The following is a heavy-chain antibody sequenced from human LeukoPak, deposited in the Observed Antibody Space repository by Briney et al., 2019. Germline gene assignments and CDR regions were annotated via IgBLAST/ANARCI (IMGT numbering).Heavy chain of an antibody. CDR1: GGTFSSYV. V-gene: IGHV1-69*05. CDR3: ARDLGYYYYMDV. Sequence: ASVKVSCKASGGTFSSYVISWVRQAPGQGLEWMGRIIPIFGTANYAQKFQGRVTITTDESTSTAYMELSSLRSEDTAVYYCARDLGYYYYMDVWGKGTTVTVSS. J-gene: IGHJ6*03. CDR2: IIPIFGTA.